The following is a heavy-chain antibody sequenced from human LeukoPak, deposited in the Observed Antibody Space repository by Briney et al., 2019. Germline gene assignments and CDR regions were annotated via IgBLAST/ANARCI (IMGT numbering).Heavy chain of an antibody. Sequence: PGGSLRLSCAASGFTFGSYWMSWVRQAPGQGLEWVANIKQDGSDKYYVDSVKGRFTISRDNSKNSLYLQMNSLRTEDTALYYCAKDNPTTVTEYYFDYWGQGTLVTVSS. CDR1: GFTFGSYW. J-gene: IGHJ4*02. CDR2: IKQDGSDK. CDR3: AKDNPTTVTEYYFDY. V-gene: IGHV3-7*03. D-gene: IGHD4-11*01.